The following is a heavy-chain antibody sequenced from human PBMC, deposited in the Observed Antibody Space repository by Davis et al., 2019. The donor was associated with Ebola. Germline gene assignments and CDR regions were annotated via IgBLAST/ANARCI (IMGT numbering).Heavy chain of an antibody. Sequence: PGGSLRLSCAASGFTFSSYAMHWVRQAPGKGLEWVAVISYDGSNKYYADSVKGRFTISRDNSKNTLYLQMNSLRAEDTAVYYCAKGFYCSSTSCYYYYYMDVWGKGTTVTVSS. D-gene: IGHD2-2*01. J-gene: IGHJ6*03. CDR1: GFTFSSYA. CDR3: AKGFYCSSTSCYYYYYMDV. V-gene: IGHV3-30-3*01. CDR2: ISYDGSNK.